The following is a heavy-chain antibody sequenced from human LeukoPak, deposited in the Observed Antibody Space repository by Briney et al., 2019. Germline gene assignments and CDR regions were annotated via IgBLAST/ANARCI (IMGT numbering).Heavy chain of an antibody. CDR2: INHSGST. D-gene: IGHD1-26*01. J-gene: IGHJ4*02. CDR1: GGSFSGYY. Sequence: KASETLSLTCAVYGGSFSGYYWSWIRQPPGKGLEWIGEINHSGSTNYNPSLKSRVTISVDTSKNQFSLKLNSVTAADTAMYYCARATVATYYLDYWGQGTPVTVSS. V-gene: IGHV4-34*01. CDR3: ARATVATYYLDY.